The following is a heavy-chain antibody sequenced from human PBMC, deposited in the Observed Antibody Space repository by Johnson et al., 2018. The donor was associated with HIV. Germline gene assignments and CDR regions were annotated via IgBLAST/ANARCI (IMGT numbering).Heavy chain of an antibody. J-gene: IGHJ3*02. CDR1: GFTFSSYG. CDR2: IRYDGSNK. V-gene: IGHV3-30*02. Sequence: QVQLVESGGGVVQPGGSLRLSCAASGFTFSSYGMHWVRQAPGKGLEWVAFIRYDGSNKYYADSVKGRFTISRDNSKNTLYLQMNSLRAEDTAVYYCAKGLTLDSGAFDIWGQGTMVTVSS. CDR3: AKGLTLDSGAFDI. D-gene: IGHD2-15*01.